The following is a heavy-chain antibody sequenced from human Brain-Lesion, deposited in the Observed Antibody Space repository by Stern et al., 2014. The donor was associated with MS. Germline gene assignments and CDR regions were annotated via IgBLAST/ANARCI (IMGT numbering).Heavy chain of an antibody. Sequence: QVQLVESGPGLVKPSQTLSLSCTVSGGSISSGGYYWSWIRQPAGKGLEWIGRIFNSGSTSYNPSLKSWVTIPKDTCQKHISLRLNPMTAADTAVYYCARGRVVPGFQYYATDVWGQGTTVIVSS. V-gene: IGHV4-61*02. J-gene: IGHJ6*02. D-gene: IGHD2-2*01. CDR2: IFNSGST. CDR1: GGSISSGGYY. CDR3: ARGRVVPGFQYYATDV.